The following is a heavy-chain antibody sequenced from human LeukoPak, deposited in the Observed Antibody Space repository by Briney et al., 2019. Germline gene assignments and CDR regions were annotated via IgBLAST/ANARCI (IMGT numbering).Heavy chain of an antibody. Sequence: PGGSLRLSCVASGFTFSGSAMHWVRQASGKGLEWVGRIRSKANSYATAYAASVKGRFTISRDDSKNTAYLQMNSLKTEDTAVYYCTRPIYYDSSDSLPYYYSYIDVWGKGTTVTVSS. J-gene: IGHJ6*03. D-gene: IGHD3-22*01. V-gene: IGHV3-73*01. CDR3: TRPIYYDSSDSLPYYYSYIDV. CDR1: GFTFSGSA. CDR2: IRSKANSYAT.